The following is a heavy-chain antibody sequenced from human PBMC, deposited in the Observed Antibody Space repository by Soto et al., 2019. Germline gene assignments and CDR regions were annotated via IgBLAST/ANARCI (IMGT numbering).Heavy chain of an antibody. Sequence: GASVKVSCKASGFSFSDYFMHWVRQAPGQGLERMGIINPSGDSRNYAQKFQGRVTITRDTSTSTVYMDLSSLRYEDTAVYYCARDNYDGSGPNPQWWFDPWGQGTLVTVSS. J-gene: IGHJ5*02. CDR1: GFSFSDYF. D-gene: IGHD3-22*01. CDR2: INPSGDSR. V-gene: IGHV1-46*01. CDR3: ARDNYDGSGPNPQWWFDP.